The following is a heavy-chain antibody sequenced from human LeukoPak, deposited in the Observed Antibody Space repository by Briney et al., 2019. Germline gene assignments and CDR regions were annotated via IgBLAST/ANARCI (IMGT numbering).Heavy chain of an antibody. Sequence: GGSLRLSCAASGFTFSSYAMSWVRQAPGKGLEWVSAISGSGGSTYYADSVKGRFTISRDDSKNTLYLQMNSLRAEDTAVYYCAKDRGIVGATYFDYWGQGTLVTVSS. J-gene: IGHJ4*02. CDR1: GFTFSSYA. CDR2: ISGSGGST. V-gene: IGHV3-23*01. CDR3: AKDRGIVGATYFDY. D-gene: IGHD1-26*01.